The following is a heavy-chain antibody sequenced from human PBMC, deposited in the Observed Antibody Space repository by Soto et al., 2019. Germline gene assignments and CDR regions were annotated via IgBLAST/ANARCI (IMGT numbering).Heavy chain of an antibody. CDR1: GFTFSSYA. J-gene: IGHJ2*01. V-gene: IGHV3-23*01. CDR2: ISGSGAST. D-gene: IGHD6-19*01. Sequence: EVQLLESGGGLVQPGGSLRLSCAASGFTFSSYAMSWVRQAPGKGLEWVSAISGSGASTYYANSVKGRFTISRDNSKNTLYLQMNSLRAEDTAVYDCAKVLGSSGWVYWYSDLWGRGTLVTVSS. CDR3: AKVLGSSGWVYWYSDL.